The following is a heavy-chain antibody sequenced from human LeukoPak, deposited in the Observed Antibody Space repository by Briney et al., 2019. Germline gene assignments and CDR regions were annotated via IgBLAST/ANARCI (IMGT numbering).Heavy chain of an antibody. J-gene: IGHJ4*02. Sequence: QSGGSLRLSCAASGFTFSSYAMSWVRQAPGKGLEWVAVISYDGSNKYYADSVKGRFTISRDNSKNTLYLQMNSLRAEDTAVYYCAKDKGNVLLWFGELYYWGQGTLVTVSS. CDR1: GFTFSSYA. D-gene: IGHD3-10*01. V-gene: IGHV3-30*18. CDR3: AKDKGNVLLWFGELYY. CDR2: ISYDGSNK.